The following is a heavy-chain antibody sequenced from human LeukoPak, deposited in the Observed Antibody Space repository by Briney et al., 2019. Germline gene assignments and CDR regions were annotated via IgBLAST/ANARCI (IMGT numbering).Heavy chain of an antibody. V-gene: IGHV3-21*01. D-gene: IGHD6-13*01. J-gene: IGHJ4*02. CDR1: GFTFSSYS. Sequence: PGGSLRLSCAASGFTFSSYSMNWVRQAPGKGLEWVSSISSSSSYIYYADSVKGRFTISRDNAKNSLYLQMNSLRAEDTAVYYCARATGYSSSWYEPFDYWGQGTLVTASS. CDR2: ISSSSSYI. CDR3: ARATGYSSSWYEPFDY.